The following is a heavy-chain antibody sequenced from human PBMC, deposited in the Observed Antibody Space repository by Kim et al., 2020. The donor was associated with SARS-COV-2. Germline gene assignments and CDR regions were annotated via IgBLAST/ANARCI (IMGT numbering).Heavy chain of an antibody. CDR3: ARGWVRGGFDS. V-gene: IGHV6-1*01. J-gene: IGHJ4*02. Sequence: NDYAESVKSRISINPDTSKKQFSLQLNSVTPDDTAVYYCARGWVRGGFDSWGQGALVTVSS. D-gene: IGHD3-16*01. CDR2: N.